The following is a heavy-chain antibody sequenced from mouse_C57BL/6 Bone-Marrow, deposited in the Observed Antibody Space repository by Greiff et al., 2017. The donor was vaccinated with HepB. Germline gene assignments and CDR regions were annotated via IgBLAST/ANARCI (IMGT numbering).Heavy chain of an antibody. CDR1: GFTFSSYA. D-gene: IGHD2-4*01. J-gene: IGHJ2*01. CDR3: ARVYYDYDGDFDY. CDR2: ISDGGSYT. Sequence: EVMLVESGGGLVKPGGSLKLSCAASGFTFSSYAMSWVRQTPEKRLEWVATISDGGSYTYYPDNVKGRFTISRDNAKNNLYLQMSHLKSEDTAMYYCARVYYDYDGDFDYWGQGTTLTVSS. V-gene: IGHV5-4*03.